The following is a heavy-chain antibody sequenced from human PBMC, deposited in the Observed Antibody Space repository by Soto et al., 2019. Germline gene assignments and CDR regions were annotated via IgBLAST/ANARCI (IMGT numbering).Heavy chain of an antibody. CDR2: IKSKTDGGTT. CDR3: TTEVYGDYIDY. V-gene: IGHV3-15*01. D-gene: IGHD4-17*01. Sequence: EVQLVESGGGLVKPGGSLRLSCAASGFTFSNAWMSWVRQAPGKGLEWVGRIKSKTDGGTTDYAAPVKGRFTISRDDSKNTLYLQMNSLKTEYTAVYYCTTEVYGDYIDYWGQGTLVTVSS. J-gene: IGHJ4*02. CDR1: GFTFSNAW.